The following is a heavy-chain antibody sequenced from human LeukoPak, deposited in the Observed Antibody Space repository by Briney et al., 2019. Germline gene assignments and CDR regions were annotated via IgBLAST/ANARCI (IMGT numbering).Heavy chain of an antibody. CDR2: ISAYNGNT. Sequence: ASVKVSCKASGYTFTSYGISWMRQAPGQGLEWMGWISAYNGNTNYAQKLQGRVTMTTDTSTSTAYMELRSLRSDDTAVYYCGVTAPDYYGSGSYYWWFDPWGQGTLVTVSS. CDR1: GYTFTSYG. V-gene: IGHV1-18*01. D-gene: IGHD3-10*01. J-gene: IGHJ5*02. CDR3: GVTAPDYYGSGSYYWWFDP.